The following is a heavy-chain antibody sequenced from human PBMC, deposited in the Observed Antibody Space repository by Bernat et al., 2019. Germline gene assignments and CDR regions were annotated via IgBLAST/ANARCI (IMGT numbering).Heavy chain of an antibody. CDR2: IHSAGST. J-gene: IGHJ3*02. D-gene: IGHD2-15*01. V-gene: IGHV3-53*01. CDR3: AREFFGDGSFDAFDI. CDR1: GVTVSTNY. Sequence: EVQLVESGGGLIQPGESLRLSCAASGVTVSTNYMSWVRQAPGKGLEWVSVIHSAGSTYYTDSVEGRFTISRDDSKNTLYLQMNSLRAEDTAVYYCAREFFGDGSFDAFDIWGQGTMATVSS.